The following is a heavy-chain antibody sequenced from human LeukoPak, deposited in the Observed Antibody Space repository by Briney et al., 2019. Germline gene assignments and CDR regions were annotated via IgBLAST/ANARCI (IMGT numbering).Heavy chain of an antibody. V-gene: IGHV5-51*01. Sequence: GESLKISCKGSGYSFTSYWIAWVRQMPGKGLEWMGIIYPGDSDTRYSPSFQGQVTISADKSISTAYLQWSSLKASDTAMYYCASRGDYCGGDCYASGDYGMDVWGQGTTVTVSS. CDR2: IYPGDSDT. CDR3: ASRGDYCGGDCYASGDYGMDV. D-gene: IGHD2-21*02. J-gene: IGHJ6*02. CDR1: GYSFTSYW.